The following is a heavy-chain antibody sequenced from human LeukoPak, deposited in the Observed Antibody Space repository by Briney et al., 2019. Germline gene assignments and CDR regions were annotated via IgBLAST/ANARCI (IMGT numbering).Heavy chain of an antibody. CDR3: ARAPHYYDSSGHIYYYYYMDV. Sequence: SETLSLTCTVSGDSIRSFYWSWIRQPAGKGLEWIGRIYTSGSTNYNPSLKSRVAISVDTSKNLFSLKLSSVTAADTAVYYCARAPHYYDSSGHIYYYYYMDVWGKGTTVTISS. D-gene: IGHD3-22*01. CDR2: IYTSGST. J-gene: IGHJ6*03. CDR1: GDSIRSFY. V-gene: IGHV4-4*07.